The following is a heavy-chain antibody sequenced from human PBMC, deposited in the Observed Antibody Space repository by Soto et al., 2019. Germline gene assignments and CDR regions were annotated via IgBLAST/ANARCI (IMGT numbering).Heavy chain of an antibody. J-gene: IGHJ4*02. CDR1: GFSLRTTGVG. Sequence: QITLKESGPTLVKPTQTLTLTCTYSGFSLRTTGVGVGWIRQPPGKALEWLGIIYWDDDKRYSPSLKSRLTLTSDISKSQVVLTMTNMGPVDTATYFCAHTWGLPFDYWGPGNLVIVSP. V-gene: IGHV2-5*02. CDR2: IYWDDDK. D-gene: IGHD3-16*01. CDR3: AHTWGLPFDY.